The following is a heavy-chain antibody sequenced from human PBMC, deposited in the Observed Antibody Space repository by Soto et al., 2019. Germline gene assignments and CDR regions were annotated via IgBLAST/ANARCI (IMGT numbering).Heavy chain of an antibody. Sequence: QVQLVQSGAEVKKPGSSVKVSCKASVCTFSSYSINWVRQAPGQGLEWMGELIPIFGTANYAQKFQGRVTITADESTSTAYMELSRLRSEDTAVYYCARDGGRHSGGIDYWGQGTLVTVPS. V-gene: IGHV1-69*01. CDR1: VCTFSSYS. CDR3: ARDGGRHSGGIDY. CDR2: LIPIFGTA. J-gene: IGHJ4*02. D-gene: IGHD1-26*01.